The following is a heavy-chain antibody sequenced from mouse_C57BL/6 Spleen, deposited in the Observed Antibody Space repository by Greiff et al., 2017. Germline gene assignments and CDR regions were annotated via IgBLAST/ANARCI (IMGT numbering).Heavy chain of an antibody. V-gene: IGHV1-52*01. CDR2: IDPSDSAP. J-gene: IGHJ1*03. Sequence: QVQLQQPGAELLRPGSSVTLSCKASGYPFPSSWMHWVKQRPIQGLDWLGNIDPSDSAPTSNQKFKDKATLTVDKSSSTAYMQLSSLTSEDSAVYYCARGDEIPRYFDVGGTGTTVTVSS. CDR3: ARGDEIPRYFDV. CDR1: GYPFPSSW.